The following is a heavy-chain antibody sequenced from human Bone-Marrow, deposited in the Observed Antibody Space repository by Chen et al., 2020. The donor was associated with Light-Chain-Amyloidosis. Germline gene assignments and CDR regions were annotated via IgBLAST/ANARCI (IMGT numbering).Heavy chain of an antibody. CDR1: GGSISSGNSY. J-gene: IGHJ3*02. CDR2: IYASGST. Sequence: QVQLQESGPGLVKPSQTLSLTCTVSGGSISSGNSYWSWIRQPAGEGLEWIGRIYASGSTDYNPSFKSRVTISVDTSKNQFSLRLSSVTAADTSVYYFARAGYYDSSGSIVDAFDIWGQGTLVTVSS. V-gene: IGHV4-61*02. D-gene: IGHD3-22*01. CDR3: ARAGYYDSSGSIVDAFDI.